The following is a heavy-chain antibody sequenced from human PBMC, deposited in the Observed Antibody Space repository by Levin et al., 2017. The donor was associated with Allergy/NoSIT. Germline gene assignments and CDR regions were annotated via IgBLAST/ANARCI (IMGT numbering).Heavy chain of an antibody. CDR3: AREQIVVVPAASWFDP. Sequence: SQTLSLTCTVSGGSISSGGYYWSWIRQHPGKGLEWIGYIYYSGSTYYNPSLKSRVTISVDTSKNQFSLKLSSVTAADTAVYYCAREQIVVVPAASWFDPWGQGTLVTVSS. D-gene: IGHD2-2*01. CDR2: IYYSGST. V-gene: IGHV4-31*02. CDR1: GGSISSGGYY. J-gene: IGHJ5*02.